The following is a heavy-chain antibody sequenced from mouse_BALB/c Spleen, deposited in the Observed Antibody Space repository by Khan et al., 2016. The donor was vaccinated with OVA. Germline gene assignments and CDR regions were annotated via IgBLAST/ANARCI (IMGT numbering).Heavy chain of an antibody. CDR2: IYPGDGDT. D-gene: IGHD2-14*01. J-gene: IGHJ3*01. CDR3: ARSGYDFFAY. Sequence: QVQLQQSGAALVRPGSSVKISCKASGYVFSSYWLNWVKQRPGQGLEWLGQIYPGDGDTKYNGKFTGKVTLTAAKSSSTAYMQISSLTSEDSAVYFCARSGYDFFAYWGQGTLVTVSA. CDR1: GYVFSSYW. V-gene: IGHV1-80*01.